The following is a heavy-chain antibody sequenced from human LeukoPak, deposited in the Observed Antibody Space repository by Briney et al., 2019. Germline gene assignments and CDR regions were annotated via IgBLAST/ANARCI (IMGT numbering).Heavy chain of an antibody. CDR2: IWYDGSKK. CDR1: GFTFSSYC. D-gene: IGHD6-19*01. Sequence: PGGSLRLSCAASGFTFSSYCMHWVRQAPGKGLEWVAVIWYDGSKKYYADSVKGRFTISRDNSKNTLYLQMNSLRAEDTAVYYCAKDPPLSGYASGWSGNSFDSWGQGTLVTVSS. J-gene: IGHJ4*02. V-gene: IGHV3-33*06. CDR3: AKDPPLSGYASGWSGNSFDS.